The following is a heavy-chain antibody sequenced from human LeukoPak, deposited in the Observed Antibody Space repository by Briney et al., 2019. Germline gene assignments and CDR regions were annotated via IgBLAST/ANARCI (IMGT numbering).Heavy chain of an antibody. CDR1: GFTFSNYA. D-gene: IGHD6-13*01. V-gene: IGHV3-23*01. J-gene: IGHJ4*02. CDR2: IGGSGNNI. Sequence: GGSLRLSCAASGFTFSNYAMSWVRQASGKGLEWVSLIGGSGNNIYYADSVKGRFTISRDNSKNTLYLQMNGLRAEDTAVYYCARGSTSTWYDYWGQGILVTVSS. CDR3: ARGSTSTWYDY.